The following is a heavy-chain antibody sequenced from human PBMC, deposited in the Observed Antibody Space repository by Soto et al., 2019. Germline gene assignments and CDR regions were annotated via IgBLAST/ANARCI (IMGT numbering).Heavy chain of an antibody. CDR1: GGTFSSYA. J-gene: IGHJ6*02. CDR3: ATPRSPHLSSSYYYYYGLDV. V-gene: IGHV1-69*01. CDR2: IIPIFGTA. D-gene: IGHD1-26*01. Sequence: QVQLVQSGAEVKKPGSSVKVSCKASGGTFSSYAISWVRQAPGPGLAWMGGIIPIFGTANYAQKFQGRVTITADESTSTDYMELSSLRSEDTAVYYCATPRSPHLSSSYYYYYGLDVWGQGTTVTVSS.